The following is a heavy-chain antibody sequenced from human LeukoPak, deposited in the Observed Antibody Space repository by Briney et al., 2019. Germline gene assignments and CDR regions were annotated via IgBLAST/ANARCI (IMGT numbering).Heavy chain of an antibody. D-gene: IGHD4-17*01. J-gene: IGHJ3*02. V-gene: IGHV3-48*01. CDR3: ARDSVTRGAFDI. Sequence: GGSLRLSCAASGFTFSSYSMNWVRQAPGKGPEWVSYISSSSTIYYADSVKGRFTISRDNAKNSLYLQMNSLRAEDTAVYYCARDSVTRGAFDIWGQGTMVTVSS. CDR2: ISSSSTI. CDR1: GFTFSSYS.